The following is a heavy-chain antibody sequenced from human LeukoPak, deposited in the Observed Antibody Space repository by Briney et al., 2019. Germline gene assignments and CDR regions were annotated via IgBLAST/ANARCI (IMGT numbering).Heavy chain of an antibody. CDR2: IYHSGLT. CDR1: GDSISKSY. CDR3: ARDPLSRWLQPLESFDY. Sequence: SETLSLTCTVSGDSISKSYWSWLRQPPGKGLEYIGFIYHSGLTQYNPSLKGRVTMSLDTSKNQFSLILSSVTAADTAVYFCARDPLSRWLQPLESFDYWGQGTLVTVSS. J-gene: IGHJ4*02. D-gene: IGHD5-24*01. V-gene: IGHV4-59*01.